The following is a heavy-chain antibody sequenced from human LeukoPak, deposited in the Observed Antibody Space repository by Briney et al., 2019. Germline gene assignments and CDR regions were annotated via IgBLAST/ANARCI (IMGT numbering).Heavy chain of an antibody. CDR1: GGTFSSYT. CDR3: ARDDFWSGYYNYYHYYMDV. J-gene: IGHJ6*03. D-gene: IGHD3-3*01. Sequence: SVKVSCKASGGTFSSYTISWVRQAPGQGLEWMGRIIPILGIANYAQKFQGRVTITADKSTSTAYMELSSLRSEDTAVYYCARDDFWSGYYNYYHYYMDVWGKGTTVTVSS. CDR2: IIPILGIA. V-gene: IGHV1-69*04.